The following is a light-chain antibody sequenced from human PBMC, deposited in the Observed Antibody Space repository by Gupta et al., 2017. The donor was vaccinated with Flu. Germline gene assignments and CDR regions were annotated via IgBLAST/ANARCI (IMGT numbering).Light chain of an antibody. V-gene: IGLV7-43*01. J-gene: IGLJ3*02. CDR2: KTS. CDR1: SGEKSSGEY. Sequence: GNITCATSSGEKSSGEYVNWFQQKPGHAPMVLIYKTSNQHSRTPARFSGSLPGSTAALKMCGVQAEDEAEYSCMDCTGGAWVFGGGTKLTVL. CDR3: MDCTGGAWV.